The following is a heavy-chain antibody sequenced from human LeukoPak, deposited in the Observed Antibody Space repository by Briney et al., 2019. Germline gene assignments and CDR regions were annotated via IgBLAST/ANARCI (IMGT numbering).Heavy chain of an antibody. CDR3: AREPPYY. Sequence: ASVKVSCKASGYTFTGYYMHWVRQAPGQGLEWMGRIIPILGIANYAQKFQGRVTITADKSTSTAYMELSSLRSEDTAVYYCAREPPYYWGQGTLVTVSS. CDR1: GYTFTGYY. J-gene: IGHJ4*02. V-gene: IGHV1-69*04. CDR2: IIPILGIA.